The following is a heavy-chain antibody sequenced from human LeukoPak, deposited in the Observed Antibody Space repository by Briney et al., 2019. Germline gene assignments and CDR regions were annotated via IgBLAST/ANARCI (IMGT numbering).Heavy chain of an antibody. CDR1: GFTFSNAW. CDR3: TTGPYGDFYFDC. CDR2: IKSKTDGGTT. Sequence: GGSLRRSCAASGFTFSNAWMSWVRQAPGKGLEWVGRIKSKTDGGTTDFAASVKGRFTISRDDSKNTLYLQMNSLKTEDTAVYYCTTGPYGDFYFDCWGQGTLVTVSS. D-gene: IGHD4-17*01. J-gene: IGHJ4*02. V-gene: IGHV3-15*01.